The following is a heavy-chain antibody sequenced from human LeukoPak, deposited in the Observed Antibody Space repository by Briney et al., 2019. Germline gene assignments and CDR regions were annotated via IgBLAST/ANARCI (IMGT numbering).Heavy chain of an antibody. CDR1: GGSFSGYY. Sequence: SETLSLTCAVYGGSFSGYYWSWIRQPPGKGLEWIGEINHSGNTNYNPSLKSRVSMSLDTSKNQLSLRLSSVTAADTAVYYCARGRIHSSKNYYDSSGYRYEYWGQGTLVTVSS. V-gene: IGHV4-34*01. CDR2: INHSGNT. D-gene: IGHD3-22*01. J-gene: IGHJ4*02. CDR3: ARGRIHSSKNYYDSSGYRYEY.